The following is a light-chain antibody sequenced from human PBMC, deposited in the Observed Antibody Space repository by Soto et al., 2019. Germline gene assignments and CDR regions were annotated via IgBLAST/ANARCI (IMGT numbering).Light chain of an antibody. CDR3: QQYNDWPLT. CDR2: GAF. Sequence: EIVMTQSPATLSMFPWERATHSCRASQSVSSDLGWYQQKPGQAPRLLIHGAFIRAAGVPARFSGSGSGTEFTLTITSLHSEDSAVDYCQQYNDWPLTFGGGTKVEIQ. CDR1: QSVSSD. V-gene: IGKV3-15*01. J-gene: IGKJ4*01.